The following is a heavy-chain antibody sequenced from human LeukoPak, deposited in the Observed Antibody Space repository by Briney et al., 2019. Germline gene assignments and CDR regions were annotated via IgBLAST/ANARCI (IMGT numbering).Heavy chain of an antibody. V-gene: IGHV3-23*01. CDR2: ISGSGGST. CDR3: AKGPPHSIAVAVYFDY. Sequence: GGSLRLSCAASGFTFSSYAMSWVRQAPGKGLEWASAISGSGGSTYYADSVKGRFTISRDNSKNTLYLQMNSLRAEDTAVYYCAKGPPHSIAVAVYFDYWGQGTLVTVSS. J-gene: IGHJ4*02. D-gene: IGHD6-19*01. CDR1: GFTFSSYA.